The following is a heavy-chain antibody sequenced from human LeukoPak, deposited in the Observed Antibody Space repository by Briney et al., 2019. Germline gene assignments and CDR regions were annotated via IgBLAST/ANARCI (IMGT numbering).Heavy chain of an antibody. J-gene: IGHJ4*02. D-gene: IGHD2-2*02. Sequence: ASVKVSCKASGYTFTGYYMHWVRQAPGQGLEWMGWINPNSGGTNYAQKFQGRVTMTRDTSISTAYMELSRLRSDDTPVYYCARGLAWCSSTSCYILYYFDYWGQGTLVTVSS. V-gene: IGHV1-2*02. CDR2: INPNSGGT. CDR3: ARGLAWCSSTSCYILYYFDY. CDR1: GYTFTGYY.